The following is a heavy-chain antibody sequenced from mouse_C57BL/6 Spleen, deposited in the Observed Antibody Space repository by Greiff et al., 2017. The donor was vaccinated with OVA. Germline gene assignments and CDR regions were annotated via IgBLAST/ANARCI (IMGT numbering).Heavy chain of an antibody. CDR2: IYPGDGDT. D-gene: IGHD4-1*01. CDR3: ARTRLDYAMDY. Sequence: VKLVESGAELVKPGASVKISCKASGYAFSSYWMNWVKQRPGKGLEWIGQIYPGDGDTNYNGKFKGKATLTADKSSSTAYMQLSSLTSEDSAVYCCARTRLDYAMDYWGQGTSVTVSS. J-gene: IGHJ4*01. CDR1: GYAFSSYW. V-gene: IGHV1-80*01.